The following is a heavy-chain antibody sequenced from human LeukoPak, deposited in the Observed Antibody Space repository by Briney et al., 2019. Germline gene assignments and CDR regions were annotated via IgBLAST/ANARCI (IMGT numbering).Heavy chain of an antibody. V-gene: IGHV3-74*03. Sequence: PGGSLRLSCAASGFTFSSNWMHWVRQVPGKGLVWVSRISSDGSTTTYADSVKGRFTISRDNAKNTLYLQTNSLRAEDTAVYYCARSTANAFDIWGQGTMVTVSS. CDR3: ARSTANAFDI. CDR1: GFTFSSNW. CDR2: ISSDGSTT. J-gene: IGHJ3*02. D-gene: IGHD4-11*01.